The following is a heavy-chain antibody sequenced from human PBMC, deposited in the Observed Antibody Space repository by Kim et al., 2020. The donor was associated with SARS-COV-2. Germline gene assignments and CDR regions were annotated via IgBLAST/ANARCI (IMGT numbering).Heavy chain of an antibody. CDR1: GYTFTSYA. D-gene: IGHD3-3*01. Sequence: ASVKVSCKASGYTFTSYAMNWVRQAPGQGLEWMGWINTNTGNPTYAQGFTGRFVFSLGTSVSTAYLQISSLKAEDTAVYYCARHPVSITIFGVVISYWYFDLWGRGTLVTVSS. V-gene: IGHV7-4-1*02. CDR3: ARHPVSITIFGVVISYWYFDL. CDR2: INTNTGNP. J-gene: IGHJ2*01.